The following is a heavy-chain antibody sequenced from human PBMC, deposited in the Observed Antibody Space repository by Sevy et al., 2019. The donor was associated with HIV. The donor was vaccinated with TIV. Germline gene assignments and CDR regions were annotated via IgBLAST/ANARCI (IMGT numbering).Heavy chain of an antibody. V-gene: IGHV3-30*18. CDR3: AKVEGEITGTVGDYYMDV. CDR2: ISYDGSNK. J-gene: IGHJ6*03. Sequence: GGSLRLSCAASGFTFSSYGMHWVRQAPGKGLEWVAVISYDGSNKYYADSVKGRFTISRDNSKNTLYLQMNSLRAEDTAVYYCAKVEGEITGTVGDYYMDVWGKRTTVTVSS. CDR1: GFTFSSYG. D-gene: IGHD1-7*01.